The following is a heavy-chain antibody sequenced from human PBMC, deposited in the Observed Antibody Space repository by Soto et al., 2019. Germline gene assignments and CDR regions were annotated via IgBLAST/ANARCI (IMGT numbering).Heavy chain of an antibody. D-gene: IGHD6-13*01. J-gene: IGHJ4*02. V-gene: IGHV3-23*01. CDR2: ISGSGGST. Sequence: GGSLRLSCAASGFTFSSYAMSWVRQAPGKGLEWVSAISGSGGSTYYADSVKGRFTISRDSSKNTLYLQMNSLRAEDTAVFYCAKKAAGTDDYFDYWGQGALVTVSS. CDR3: AKKAAGTDDYFDY. CDR1: GFTFSSYA.